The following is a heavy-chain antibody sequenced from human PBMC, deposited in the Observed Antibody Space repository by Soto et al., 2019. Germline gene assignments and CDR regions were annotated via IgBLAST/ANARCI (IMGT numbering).Heavy chain of an antibody. CDR2: IGTAGDT. CDR3: ARGGPYYDFWSGSRPRHYYYYGMDV. V-gene: IGHV3-13*01. Sequence: PGGSLRLSCAASGFTFSSYDMHWARQATGRGLEWVSAIGTAGDTYYPGSVKGRFTISRENAKNSLYLQMNSLRAGDTAVYYCARGGPYYDFWSGSRPRHYYYYGMDVWGQGTTVTVSS. D-gene: IGHD3-3*01. CDR1: GFTFSSYD. J-gene: IGHJ6*02.